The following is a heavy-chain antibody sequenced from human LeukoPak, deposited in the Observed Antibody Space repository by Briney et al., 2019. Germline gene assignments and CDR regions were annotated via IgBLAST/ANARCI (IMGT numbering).Heavy chain of an antibody. V-gene: IGHV1-2*02. CDR1: GYTFTGYY. CDR3: ARSLLNCGGDCYAVDY. D-gene: IGHD2-21*01. J-gene: IGHJ4*02. Sequence: ASVTVPXKASGYTFTGYYMHWVRQAPGQGLEWMGWINPNSGGTNYAQKFQGRVTMTRDTSISTAYMELSRLRSDDTAVYYCARSLLNCGGDCYAVDYWGQGTLVTVSS. CDR2: INPNSGGT.